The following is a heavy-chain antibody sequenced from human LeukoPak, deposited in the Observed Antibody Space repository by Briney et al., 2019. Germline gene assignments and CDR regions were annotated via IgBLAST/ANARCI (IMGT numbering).Heavy chain of an antibody. V-gene: IGHV3-23*01. D-gene: IGHD1-26*01. CDR2: ISASGVMT. CDR3: ARDPYSGSYGADYYYYMDV. Sequence: GGSLRLSCAASGFALSSYAMSWVRQAPGKGLEWVSSISASGVMTYYADSVKGRFTISRDNAKSSLYLQMNSLRAEDTAVYYCARDPYSGSYGADYYYYMDVWGKGTTVTISS. CDR1: GFALSSYA. J-gene: IGHJ6*03.